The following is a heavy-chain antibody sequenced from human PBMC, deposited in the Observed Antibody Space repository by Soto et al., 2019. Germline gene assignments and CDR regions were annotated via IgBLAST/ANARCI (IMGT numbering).Heavy chain of an antibody. CDR1: GLTFSSYA. CDR2: XSGSGXSP. V-gene: IGHV3-23*01. CDR3: AKSIIEAIFNY. Sequence: GXSPRLSCAASGLTFSSYAMSWVRQAPGKGLEWVYDXSGSGXSPYYEDSVKXXFTISRDXXKNKMYLQMNSLRAEDTAVYYRAKSIIEAIFNYWGQGTLVTVSS. J-gene: IGHJ4*02. D-gene: IGHD2-21*01.